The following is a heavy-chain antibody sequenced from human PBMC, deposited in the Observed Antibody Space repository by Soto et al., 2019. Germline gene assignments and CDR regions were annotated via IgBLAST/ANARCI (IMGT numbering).Heavy chain of an antibody. CDR3: GKGLINGRLYAED. J-gene: IGHJ4*02. D-gene: IGHD2-8*01. CDR2: ITKADSGT. Sequence: EVHLLESGGGLVQPGESIRLSCGTSGFPFSSCVMTWVRQAPGKGLEWVSSITKADSGTFYADSVKGRFTISRDNSKNTMYLQMNDLRAEDTAVYYCGKGLINGRLYAEDWGQGTLVTVSS. CDR1: GFPFSSCV. V-gene: IGHV3-23*01.